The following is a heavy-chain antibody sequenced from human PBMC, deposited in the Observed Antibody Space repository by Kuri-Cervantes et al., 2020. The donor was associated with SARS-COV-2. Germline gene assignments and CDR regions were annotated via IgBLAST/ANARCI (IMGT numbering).Heavy chain of an antibody. Sequence: GESLKISCAASGFTFSSYAMSWVRQAPGKGLEWVSAISGSGGSTYYADSVKGRFTISRDNSKNTLYLQMNSLRAEDMALYYCARGPNRVVPAATANYYYMDVWGKGTTVTVSS. CDR3: ARGPNRVVPAATANYYYMDV. J-gene: IGHJ6*03. D-gene: IGHD2-2*01. CDR2: ISGSGGST. CDR1: GFTFSSYA. V-gene: IGHV3-23*01.